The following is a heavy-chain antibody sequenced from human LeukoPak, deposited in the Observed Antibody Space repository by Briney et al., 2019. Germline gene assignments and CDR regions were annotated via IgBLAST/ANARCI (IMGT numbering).Heavy chain of an antibody. D-gene: IGHD6-19*01. V-gene: IGHV3-53*01. Sequence: GGSLRLSCAASGFAVSNNYMSWLRQVPGKRLEWVSVMYSGGDTYYSDSVKGRFTISRDSSKNTLYLQMNSLRVEDTAMYYCARSGSGWFDYWGQGTLVTVSS. CDR1: GFAVSNNY. J-gene: IGHJ4*02. CDR3: ARSGSGWFDY. CDR2: MYSGGDT.